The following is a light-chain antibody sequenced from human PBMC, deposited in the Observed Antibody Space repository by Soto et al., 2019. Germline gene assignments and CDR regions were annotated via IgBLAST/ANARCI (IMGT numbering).Light chain of an antibody. J-gene: IGLJ2*01. CDR3: GGWDDSLSGPV. V-gene: IGLV1-47*01. Sequence: QSVLTQPPSASGTPGQRVTISCSGSRSNIGSNYVYWYRQFPGTAPKLLIQRNNQRPSGVPARFSGSKSGTSASLAISGLRSEDEADYYCGGWDDSLSGPVFGGGTKLTVL. CDR1: RSNIGSNY. CDR2: RNN.